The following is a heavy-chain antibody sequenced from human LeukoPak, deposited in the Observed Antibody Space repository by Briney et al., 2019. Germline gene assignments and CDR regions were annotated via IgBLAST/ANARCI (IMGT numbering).Heavy chain of an antibody. CDR2: INPNIGGT. CDR3: ARVNILTGYYAPLNYSGMDV. Sequence: GASVTVSCKASGYTFTGYYMHWVRQAPGQGLEWMGWINPNIGGTNYAQKFQGRVTMTRDTSISTAYMELSRLRSDDTAVYYCARVNILTGYYAPLNYSGMDVWGQGTTVTVSS. V-gene: IGHV1-2*02. D-gene: IGHD3-9*01. J-gene: IGHJ6*02. CDR1: GYTFTGYY.